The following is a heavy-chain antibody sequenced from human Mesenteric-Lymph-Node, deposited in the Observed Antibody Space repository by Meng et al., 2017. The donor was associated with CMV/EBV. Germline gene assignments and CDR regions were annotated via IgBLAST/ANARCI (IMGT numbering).Heavy chain of an antibody. D-gene: IGHD6-13*01. Sequence: GGSLRLSCAASGFTFSSAWISWFRQAPSKGLEWVGRIKSKTSGETTDFAAPVKGRFTISRDDSKTTVYLQMNSLKTEDTAVYYCAADLAAAGKGEFDYWGQGTLVTVSS. CDR1: GFTFSSAW. V-gene: IGHV3-15*01. CDR2: IKSKTSGETT. J-gene: IGHJ4*02. CDR3: AADLAAAGKGEFDY.